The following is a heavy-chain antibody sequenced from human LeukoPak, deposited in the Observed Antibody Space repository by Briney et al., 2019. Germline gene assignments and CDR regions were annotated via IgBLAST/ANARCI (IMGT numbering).Heavy chain of an antibody. Sequence: SQTLSLTCAISGDTVPGSNVAWNWIRQSPSRGLEWLGRTYYRSKWYNDYALSVKSRININADTSKNQFSLQMNSVTPEDTAVYYCARLEYYGTGKLYWFDTWGQGTLVTVSS. CDR1: GDTVPGSNVA. V-gene: IGHV6-1*01. CDR3: ARLEYYGTGKLYWFDT. CDR2: TYYRSKWYN. D-gene: IGHD3-10*01. J-gene: IGHJ5*02.